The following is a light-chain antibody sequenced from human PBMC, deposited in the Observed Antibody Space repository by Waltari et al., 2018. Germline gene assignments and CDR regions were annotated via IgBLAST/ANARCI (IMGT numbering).Light chain of an antibody. CDR1: NSDVGAYYR. CDR2: EVS. Sequence: QSALTQPPSVSGSPGQSVTFSCTGSNSDVGAYYRVSWYQQSPGTAPKVVIYEVSNRPSGVPDRFSGSKSGNTASLTISGLQAEDEADYYCASYTPSSALVFGGGTKVTVL. CDR3: ASYTPSSALV. J-gene: IGLJ2*01. V-gene: IGLV2-18*02.